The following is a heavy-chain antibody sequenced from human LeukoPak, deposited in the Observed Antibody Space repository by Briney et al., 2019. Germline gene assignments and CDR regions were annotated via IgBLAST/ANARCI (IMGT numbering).Heavy chain of an antibody. D-gene: IGHD2-15*01. V-gene: IGHV3-30*18. J-gene: IGHJ4*02. Sequence: GGSLRLSCAASGFTFSSYGMHWVRQAPGKGLEWVAVISYDGSNKYYADSVKGRFTISRDNSKNTLYLQMNSLRAEDTAVYYCAKLYVLQSVRATDGIDYWGQGTLVTVSS. CDR3: AKLYVLQSVRATDGIDY. CDR2: ISYDGSNK. CDR1: GFTFSSYG.